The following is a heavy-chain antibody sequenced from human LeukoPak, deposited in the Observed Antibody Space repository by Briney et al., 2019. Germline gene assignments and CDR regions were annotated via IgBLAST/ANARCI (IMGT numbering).Heavy chain of an antibody. CDR2: TYSGGTT. CDR3: ARDGDTAMSIASGGMDV. J-gene: IGHJ6*02. V-gene: IGHV3-66*01. D-gene: IGHD5-18*01. CDR1: GFTFSYNY. Sequence: RAGGSLRLSCAASGFTFSYNYMSWVRQAPGKGLEWLSVTYSGGTTLYADSAKGRFTISRDTSKNTLYLQMNSLRPEDTAVYYCARDGDTAMSIASGGMDVWGQGTTVTVSS.